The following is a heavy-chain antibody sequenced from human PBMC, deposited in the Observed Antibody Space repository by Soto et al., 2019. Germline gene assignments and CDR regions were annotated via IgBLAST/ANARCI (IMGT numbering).Heavy chain of an antibody. CDR2: IYSGGST. Sequence: EVQLVESGGGLIQPGGSLRLSCAASGFTVSSNYMSWVRQAPGKGLEWVSVIYSGGSTYYADSVKGRFTISRDNSKNTLYLQMNSLRAEDTAVYYCARASEAPYGDYGGDYYYGMDVWGQGTTVTVSS. J-gene: IGHJ6*02. CDR3: ARASEAPYGDYGGDYYYGMDV. D-gene: IGHD4-17*01. CDR1: GFTVSSNY. V-gene: IGHV3-53*01.